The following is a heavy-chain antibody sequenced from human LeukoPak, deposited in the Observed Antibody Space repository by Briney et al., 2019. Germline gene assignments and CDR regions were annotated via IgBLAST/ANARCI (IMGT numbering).Heavy chain of an antibody. J-gene: IGHJ6*02. CDR1: GGSISSSSYY. Sequence: SETLSLTCTVSGGSISSSSYYWGWIRQPPGKGLEWIGSIYYSGSTYYNPSLKSRVTISVDTSKNQFSLKLSSVTAADTAVYYWASYGDYGPPYGMDVWGQGTTVTVSS. D-gene: IGHD4-17*01. CDR3: ASYGDYGPPYGMDV. V-gene: IGHV4-39*01. CDR2: IYYSGST.